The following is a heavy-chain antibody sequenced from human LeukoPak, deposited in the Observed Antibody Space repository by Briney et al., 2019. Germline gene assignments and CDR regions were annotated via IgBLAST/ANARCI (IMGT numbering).Heavy chain of an antibody. CDR1: GFTFSSYS. J-gene: IGHJ6*03. CDR2: ISSSGSTI. Sequence: PGGSLRLSCAASGFTFSSYSMNWVRQAPGKGLEWVSYISSSGSTIYYADSVKGRFTISRDNAKNLLYLQMNSLRAEDTAVYYCARLTYFYYYYLDVWGKGTTVTVSS. V-gene: IGHV3-48*01. CDR3: ARLTYFYYYYLDV.